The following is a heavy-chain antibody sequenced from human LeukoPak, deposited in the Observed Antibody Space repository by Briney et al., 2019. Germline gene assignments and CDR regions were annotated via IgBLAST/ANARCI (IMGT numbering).Heavy chain of an antibody. J-gene: IGHJ4*02. CDR2: ISYDGSNK. D-gene: IGHD3-22*01. Sequence: GGSLRLSCAASGFTFSSYGMHWVRQAPGKGLEWVAVISYDGSNKYYADSVKGRFTISRDNSKNTLYLQMGSLRAEDMAVYYCARGHYDSSGVFDYWGQGTLVTVSS. CDR3: ARGHYDSSGVFDY. V-gene: IGHV3-30*03. CDR1: GFTFSSYG.